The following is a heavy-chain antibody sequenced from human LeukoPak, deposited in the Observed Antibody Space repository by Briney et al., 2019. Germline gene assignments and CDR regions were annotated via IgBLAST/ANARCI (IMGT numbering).Heavy chain of an antibody. V-gene: IGHV1-18*01. D-gene: IGHD6-19*01. CDR1: GYTFTSYG. CDR3: ARDNDSSGWYLNNWFDP. CDR2: ISAYNGNT. Sequence: GASVKVSCKASGYTFTSYGISWVRQAPGQGLEWMGWISAYNGNTNYAQKLQGRVTMTTDTSTSTAYMELRSLRSDDTAVYYCARDNDSSGWYLNNWFDPWGQGTLVTASS. J-gene: IGHJ5*02.